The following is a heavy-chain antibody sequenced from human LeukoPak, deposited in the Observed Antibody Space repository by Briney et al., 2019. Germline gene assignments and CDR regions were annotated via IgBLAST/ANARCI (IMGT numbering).Heavy chain of an antibody. D-gene: IGHD5-18*01. J-gene: IGHJ4*02. CDR3: ARTSGYSYGREVDY. CDR1: GGTVSSDA. Sequence: ASVKVSCTASGGTVSSDAISWVGQGPGQGLEWMGGIIPIFGTANYAQKFQGRVTITADESTSTAYMELSSLRSEDTAVYYCARTSGYSYGREVDYWGQGTLVTVSS. CDR2: IIPIFGTA. V-gene: IGHV1-69*13.